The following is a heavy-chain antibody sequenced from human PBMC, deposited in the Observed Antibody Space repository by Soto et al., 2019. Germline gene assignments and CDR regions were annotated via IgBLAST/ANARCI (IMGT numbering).Heavy chain of an antibody. CDR1: GFTFSSYG. J-gene: IGHJ6*03. D-gene: IGHD2-2*01. CDR2: IWYVGSNK. Sequence: QVQLVESGGGVVQPGRSLRLSCAASGFTFSSYGMHWVRQAPGKGLEWVAVIWYVGSNKYYADSVKGRFTISRDNSKNWLYLQRNSLRAEDTAVYYCARPDVPAAMPHYYYYMDVWGKGTTVTVSS. V-gene: IGHV3-33*01. CDR3: ARPDVPAAMPHYYYYMDV.